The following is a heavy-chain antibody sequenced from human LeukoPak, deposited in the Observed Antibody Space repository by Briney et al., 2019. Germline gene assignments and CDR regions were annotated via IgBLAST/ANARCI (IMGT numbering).Heavy chain of an antibody. CDR1: GFTFSSYA. Sequence: QSGGSLRLSCAASGFTFSSYAMSWVRQAPGKGLEWVSAISGSGGSTYYADSVKGRFTISRDNSKNTLYLQMNSLRAEDTAVYYCAKVRTSSIAARASRGFDYWGQGTLVTVSS. D-gene: IGHD6-6*01. V-gene: IGHV3-23*01. CDR2: ISGSGGST. J-gene: IGHJ4*02. CDR3: AKVRTSSIAARASRGFDY.